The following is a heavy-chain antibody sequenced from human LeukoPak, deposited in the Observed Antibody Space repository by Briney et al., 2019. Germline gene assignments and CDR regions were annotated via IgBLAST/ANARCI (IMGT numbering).Heavy chain of an antibody. Sequence: GASVKVSCKASGYTFTGYYMHWGRQAPGQGLEWMGWSNPNSGGTNYAQKFQGRVTMTRDTSISTAYMELSRLRSDDTAVYYCARDRIQLWLGGSYFDYWGQGTLVTVSS. D-gene: IGHD5-18*01. V-gene: IGHV1-2*02. CDR2: SNPNSGGT. CDR1: GYTFTGYY. CDR3: ARDRIQLWLGGSYFDY. J-gene: IGHJ4*02.